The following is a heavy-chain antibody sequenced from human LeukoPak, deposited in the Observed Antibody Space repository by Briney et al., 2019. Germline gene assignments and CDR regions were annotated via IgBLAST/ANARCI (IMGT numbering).Heavy chain of an antibody. CDR2: INHSGST. D-gene: IGHD5-12*01. CDR1: GGSFSGYY. V-gene: IGHV4-34*01. CDR3: ARGLGLSIVATIRRYFDY. J-gene: IGHJ4*02. Sequence: SETLSLTCAVYGGSFSGYYWSWIRQPPGKGLEWIGEINHSGSTNYNPSLKSRVTISVDTSKNQFSLKPSSVTAADTAVYYCARGLGLSIVATIRRYFDYWGQGTLVTVSS.